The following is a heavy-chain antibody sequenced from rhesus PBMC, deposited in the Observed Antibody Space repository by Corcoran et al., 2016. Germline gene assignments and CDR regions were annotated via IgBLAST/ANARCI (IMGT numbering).Heavy chain of an antibody. J-gene: IGHJ1*01. CDR1: GFTFSSYG. D-gene: IGHD6-37*01. CDR3: AKEGEVGGGWYRYGKYFEF. CDR2: LNSGWGST. V-gene: IGHV3S5*01. Sequence: EVQLVETGGGLVQPGGSLKLSCAASGFTFSSYGMSWVRQAPGKGLEWVSALNSGWGSTYYHDYVKGRFTSSRDNSKNTLSLQMNSLRAEDTAVYYCAKEGEVGGGWYRYGKYFEFWGQGALVTVSS.